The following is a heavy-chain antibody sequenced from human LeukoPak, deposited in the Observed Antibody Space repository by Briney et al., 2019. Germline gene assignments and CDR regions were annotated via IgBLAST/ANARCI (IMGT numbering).Heavy chain of an antibody. D-gene: IGHD1-26*01. CDR3: ARCGSESDY. V-gene: IGHV3-7*01. J-gene: IGHJ4*02. CDR1: GFTFRGYW. CDR2: IKEDGSQK. Sequence: GGSLRLSCAASGFTFRGYWMTWVRQAPGKGLEWVANIKEDGSQKNYVDSVKGRFTISRDNAKDSLYLQMDSLRAEDTAVYYCARCGSESDYWGQGTLVTVSS.